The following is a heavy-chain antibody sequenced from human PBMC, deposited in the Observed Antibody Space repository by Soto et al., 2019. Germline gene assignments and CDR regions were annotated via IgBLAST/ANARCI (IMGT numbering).Heavy chain of an antibody. D-gene: IGHD1-26*01. CDR2: IYYRGST. Sequence: SETLSLTCTVSGGSISSHYWSWVRQAPGKGLEWIGHIYYRGSTNYNPSLRSRSTISVDTSNNQFSLKLNSVTTADTAVDYCARDGREASGMDVWGQGTKVTVSS. J-gene: IGHJ6*02. V-gene: IGHV4-59*11. CDR1: GGSISSHY. CDR3: ARDGREASGMDV.